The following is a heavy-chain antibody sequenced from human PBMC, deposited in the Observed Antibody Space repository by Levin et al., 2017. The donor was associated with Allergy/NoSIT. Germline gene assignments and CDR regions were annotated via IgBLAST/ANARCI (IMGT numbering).Heavy chain of an antibody. CDR2: ISSSSSYI. Sequence: GGSLRLSCAASGFTFSSYSMNWVRQAPGKGLEWVSSISSSSSYIYYADSVKGRFTISRDNAKNSLYLQMNSLRAEDTAVYYCARFWGDFWSGYYTEYYYYYYMDVWGKGTTVTVSS. CDR1: GFTFSSYS. CDR3: ARFWGDFWSGYYTEYYYYYYMDV. J-gene: IGHJ6*03. D-gene: IGHD3-3*01. V-gene: IGHV3-21*01.